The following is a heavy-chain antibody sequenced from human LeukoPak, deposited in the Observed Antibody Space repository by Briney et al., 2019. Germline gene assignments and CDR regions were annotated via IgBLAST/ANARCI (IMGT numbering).Heavy chain of an antibody. Sequence: GGSLRLSCAASGFSFSSYWMSWVRQAPGKGLERVANIKQDGSEKYYVDSVKGRFTISRDNAKNSLYLQMNSLRAEDAAVYYCARSPRYCSGGSCYGSKFDYWGQGTLVTVSS. J-gene: IGHJ4*02. CDR2: IKQDGSEK. CDR1: GFSFSSYW. V-gene: IGHV3-7*01. CDR3: ARSPRYCSGGSCYGSKFDY. D-gene: IGHD2-15*01.